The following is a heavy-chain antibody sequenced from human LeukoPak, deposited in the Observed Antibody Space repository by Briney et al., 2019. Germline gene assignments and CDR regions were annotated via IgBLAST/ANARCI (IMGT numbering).Heavy chain of an antibody. D-gene: IGHD6-6*01. J-gene: IGHJ4*02. V-gene: IGHV3-21*04. CDR1: GFSFSGYN. CDR3: VKGSSSSRPYYFDY. Sequence: GGSLRLSCAASGFSFSGYNMNWVRQAPGKGLEWVSFIDGSSRYIYYADSLKGRFTISRDNSKNTLFLQMNSLRAEDTAVYYCVKGSSSSRPYYFDYWGQGTLVTVSS. CDR2: IDGSSRYI.